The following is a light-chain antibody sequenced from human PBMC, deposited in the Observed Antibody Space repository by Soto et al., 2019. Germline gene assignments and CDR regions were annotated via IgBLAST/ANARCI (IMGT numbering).Light chain of an antibody. CDR2: DAS. V-gene: IGKV1-5*01. J-gene: IGKJ1*01. Sequence: DIQMPQSPSTLSASVGDRVTITCRASQSISTWLAWYQQKPGKAPKVLIYDASSLESGVPSRFSGSGSGTEFTLTISSLQPDDFATYFCQQYNSYSPTFGQGTKVDIK. CDR1: QSISTW. CDR3: QQYNSYSPT.